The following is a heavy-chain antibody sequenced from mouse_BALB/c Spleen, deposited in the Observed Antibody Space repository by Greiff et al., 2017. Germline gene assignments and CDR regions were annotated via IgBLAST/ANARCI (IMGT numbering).Heavy chain of an antibody. D-gene: IGHD2-3*01. CDR3: TRSGGLLRYAMDY. J-gene: IGHJ4*01. Sequence: VQLQQSGTVLARPGASVKMSCKASGYTFTSYWMHWVKQRPGQGLEWIGAIYPGNSDTSYNQKFKGKAKLTAVTSTSTAYMELSSLTNEDSAVYYCTRSGGLLRYAMDYWGQGTSVTVSS. CDR2: IYPGNSDT. CDR1: GYTFTSYW. V-gene: IGHV1-5*01.